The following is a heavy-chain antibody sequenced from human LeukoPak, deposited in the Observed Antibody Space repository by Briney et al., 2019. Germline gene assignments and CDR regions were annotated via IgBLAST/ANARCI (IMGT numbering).Heavy chain of an antibody. CDR1: GFTFSSYS. CDR3: ARDGAAAGTDFDY. D-gene: IGHD6-13*01. Sequence: PGGSLRLSCAASGFTFSSYSMNWVRQAPGKGLEWVSSISSSSSYIYYADSVKGRFTISRDNAKNSLYLQMNSLRAEDMAVYYCARDGAAAGTDFDYWGQGTLVTVSS. V-gene: IGHV3-21*01. CDR2: ISSSSSYI. J-gene: IGHJ4*02.